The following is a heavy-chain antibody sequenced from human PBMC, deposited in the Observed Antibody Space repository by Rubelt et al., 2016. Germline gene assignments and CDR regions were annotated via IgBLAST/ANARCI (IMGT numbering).Heavy chain of an antibody. Sequence: QVQLQQWGAGLLKPSETLSLTCAVYGGSFSGYYWSWIRQPPGKGLEWIGEINHSGSTNYNPSLKSRVIISVDTSKNQFSLKVCPGTAADTAVYYWARGRMPDGWYPYCLDYWGQGTLVTVSS. J-gene: IGHJ4*02. V-gene: IGHV4-34*01. CDR2: INHSGST. CDR1: GGSFSGYY. CDR3: ARGRMPDGWYPYCLDY. D-gene: IGHD6-19*01.